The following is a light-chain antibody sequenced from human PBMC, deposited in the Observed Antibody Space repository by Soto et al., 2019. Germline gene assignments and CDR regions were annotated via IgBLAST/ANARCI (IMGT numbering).Light chain of an antibody. V-gene: IGKV3D-15*01. Sequence: EIVMTQSPATLSVTRGERATLSCRASQSVSSNLAWYQQKPGQAPRLLIFDASTRATGIPARFSGSGSGTYFTLTISSLQSEDFTIYYCQQYNNWPPAFGQGTKVEFK. J-gene: IGKJ1*01. CDR2: DAS. CDR3: QQYNNWPPA. CDR1: QSVSSN.